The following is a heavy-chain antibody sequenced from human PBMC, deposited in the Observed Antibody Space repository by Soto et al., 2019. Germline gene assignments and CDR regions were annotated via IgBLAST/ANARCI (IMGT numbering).Heavy chain of an antibody. D-gene: IGHD3-3*01. CDR2: ISYDGSNK. CDR3: AKDPGREDFGVVIIGDYYYYMDV. J-gene: IGHJ6*03. Sequence: GGSLRLSRAASGFTFSSYGMHWVRQAPGKGLEWVAVISYDGSNKYYADSVKGRFTISRDNSKNTLYLQMNSLRAEDTAVYYCAKDPGREDFGVVIIGDYYYYMDVWGKGTTVTVSS. CDR1: GFTFSSYG. V-gene: IGHV3-30*18.